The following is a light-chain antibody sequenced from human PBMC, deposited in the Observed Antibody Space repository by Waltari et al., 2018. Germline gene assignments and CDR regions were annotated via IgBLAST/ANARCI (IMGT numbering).Light chain of an antibody. CDR2: DDS. CDR3: QVWDNRSDHII. CDR1: NIGNKG. Sequence: SYALTQPPSVSVAPGNTAKITCGGNNIGNKGVHWYQQKPGQAPLLVIYDDSDRPAGIPERFSGSNAGNPAALTISRVEAGDEADYYCQVWDNRSDHIIFGGGTKLTVL. V-gene: IGLV3-21*04. J-gene: IGLJ2*01.